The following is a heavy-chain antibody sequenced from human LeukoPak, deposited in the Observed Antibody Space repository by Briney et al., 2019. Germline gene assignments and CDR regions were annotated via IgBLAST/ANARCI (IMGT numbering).Heavy chain of an antibody. V-gene: IGHV3-7*01. Sequence: GGSLRLSCAASGFTFSSYWMSWVRQAPGKGLEWVANIKQDGSEKYYVDSVKGRFTISRDNAKNSLYLQMNSLRAEDTAVYYCARDTHIVVATAIGDAFDIWGQGTMVTVSS. D-gene: IGHD2-21*02. CDR2: IKQDGSEK. J-gene: IGHJ3*02. CDR1: GFTFSSYW. CDR3: ARDTHIVVATAIGDAFDI.